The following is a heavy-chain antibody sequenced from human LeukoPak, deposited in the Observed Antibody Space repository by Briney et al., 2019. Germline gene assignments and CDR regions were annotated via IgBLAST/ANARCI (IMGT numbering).Heavy chain of an antibody. CDR1: GFTFSSYA. J-gene: IGHJ5*02. CDR3: AREYGDYYDSSGYLPS. D-gene: IGHD3-22*01. V-gene: IGHV3-23*01. CDR2: ISGSGGST. Sequence: GSLRLSCAASGFTFSSYAMSWVRQAPGKGLEWVSAISGSGGSTYYADSVKGRFTISRDNSKNTLYLQMNSLRAEDTAVYYCAREYGDYYDSSGYLPSWGQGTLVTVSS.